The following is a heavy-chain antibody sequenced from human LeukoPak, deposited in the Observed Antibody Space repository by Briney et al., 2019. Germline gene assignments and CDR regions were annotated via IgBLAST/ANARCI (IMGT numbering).Heavy chain of an antibody. V-gene: IGHV4-59*01. CDR2: IYYSGST. CDR1: GGSISSYY. D-gene: IGHD4-17*01. Sequence: SETLSLTCTVSGGSISSYYWSWIRQPPGKGLEWIGYIYYSGSTNYNPSLKSRVTISVDTSKNQFSLKLSSVTAADTAVYYCARDLNDYGDHRLDYWGQGTLVTVSS. J-gene: IGHJ4*02. CDR3: ARDLNDYGDHRLDY.